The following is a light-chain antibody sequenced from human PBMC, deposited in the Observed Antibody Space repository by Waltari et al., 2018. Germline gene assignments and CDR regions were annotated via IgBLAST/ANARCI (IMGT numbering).Light chain of an antibody. CDR2: TAS. CDR1: ESITNS. CDR3: QQSYTVAFT. J-gene: IGKJ2*01. Sequence: DIQMTQSPSSLSASVRTGVSITCRASESITNSLNWYQQKPGKAPKLLIHTASSLQSGVPSRFSGRGSGTEFTLTISGLQPGDVATYYCQQSYTVAFTFGPGTKLEI. V-gene: IGKV1-39*01.